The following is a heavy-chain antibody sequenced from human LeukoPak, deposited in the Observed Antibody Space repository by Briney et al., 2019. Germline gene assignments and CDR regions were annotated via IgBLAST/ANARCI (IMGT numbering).Heavy chain of an antibody. V-gene: IGHV4-59*07. Sequence: PSDTLSLTCTVSGGSIISYYSSWIRQPPRKGLEWIWYIYYSGSTNYNPSFKSRVIISVDMSKNQFSLKLSSVTAADTAVYYCARGGRFGELEMDYWGQRALVTVS. CDR3: ARGGRFGELEMDY. D-gene: IGHD3-10*01. CDR2: IYYSGST. J-gene: IGHJ4*02. CDR1: GGSIISYY.